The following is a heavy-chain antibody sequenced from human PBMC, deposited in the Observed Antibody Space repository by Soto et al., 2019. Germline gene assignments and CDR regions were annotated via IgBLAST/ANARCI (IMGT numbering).Heavy chain of an antibody. Sequence: QVQLQESGPGLVEPSQTLSLTCTVSGGSISGEGYYWSWIRQYSGRGLEWMGYIHYSGSTYYNPSIKSRVIISVDTSKTQFFLNLSSVTAADTAVYYCARAWTAKDGWANWFDRWGQGTLVTVSS. D-gene: IGHD3-10*01. CDR2: IHYSGST. CDR1: GGSISGEGYY. V-gene: IGHV4-31*03. J-gene: IGHJ5*02. CDR3: ARAWTAKDGWANWFDR.